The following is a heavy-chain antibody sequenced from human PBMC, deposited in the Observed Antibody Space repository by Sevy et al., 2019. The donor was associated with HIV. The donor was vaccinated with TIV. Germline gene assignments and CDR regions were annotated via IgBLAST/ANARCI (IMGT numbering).Heavy chain of an antibody. CDR1: GGSINSDH. J-gene: IGHJ3*02. CDR2: VYYIGGT. CDR3: GRRNDFAI. V-gene: IGHV4-59*08. Sequence: SETLSLTCTVSGGSINSDHWNWIRQPPGKGLEWIGYVYYIGGTNYNPSLKNRVTISVDRTKNQFSLKLTSVTAADPAVNYCGRRNDFAIWGQGTMVTVSS.